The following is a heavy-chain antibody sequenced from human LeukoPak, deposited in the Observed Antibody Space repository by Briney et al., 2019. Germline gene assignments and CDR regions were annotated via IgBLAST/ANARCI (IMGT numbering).Heavy chain of an antibody. CDR2: IYSGGST. J-gene: IGHJ4*02. V-gene: IGHV3-66*01. CDR1: GLTVRSNH. CDR3: AREGPPRGTFDC. Sequence: GGSLRLSCEASGLTVRSNHMSWVRQAPGKGLEWVSVIYSGGSTDYADSVKGRFTISRDNSKNTFYLQMDSLRAEDTAFYYCAREGPPRGTFDCWGQGTLVTVSS.